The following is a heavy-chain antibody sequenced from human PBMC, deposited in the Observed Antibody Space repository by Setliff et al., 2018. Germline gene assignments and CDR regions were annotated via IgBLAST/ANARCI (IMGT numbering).Heavy chain of an antibody. CDR2: ISGSGGST. CDR1: GFTFSSYA. D-gene: IGHD2-21*02. Sequence: GGSLRLSCAASGFTFSSYAMSWVRQAPGKGLEWVSAISGSGGSTYYADSVKGRFAISRDDSNNTLYLQMTSLRAEDTAVYYCARNWVTAQHYYYGMDVWGQGTTVTVSS. J-gene: IGHJ6*02. V-gene: IGHV3-23*01. CDR3: ARNWVTAQHYYYGMDV.